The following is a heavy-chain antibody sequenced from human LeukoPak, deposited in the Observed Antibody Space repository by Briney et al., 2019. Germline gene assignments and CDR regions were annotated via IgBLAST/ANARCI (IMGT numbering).Heavy chain of an antibody. V-gene: IGHV3-21*01. Sequence: GGSLRLSCAASGFTFSSYSMNWVRQAPGKGLEWVSSISSSSSYIYYADSVKGRFTISRDNAKNSLYLQMNSLRAEDTAVYYCARDLSHQWRVDLRRAYFDYWGQGTLVTVSS. CDR1: GFTFSSYS. CDR3: ARDLSHQWRVDLRRAYFDY. D-gene: IGHD4-17*01. J-gene: IGHJ4*02. CDR2: ISSSSSYI.